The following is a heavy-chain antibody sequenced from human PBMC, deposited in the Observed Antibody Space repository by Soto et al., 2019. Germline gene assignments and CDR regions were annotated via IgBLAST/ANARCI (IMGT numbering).Heavy chain of an antibody. CDR1: GFTFSSYG. CDR3: ATMGSGYPDQYFQH. V-gene: IGHV3-30*03. D-gene: IGHD3-22*01. CDR2: ISYDGSNK. Sequence: QVQLVESGGGVVQPGRSLRLSCAASGFTFSSYGMHWVRQAPGKGLEWVAVISYDGSNKYYADSVKGRFTISRDNSKNTLYLQMNSLRAEDTAVYYCATMGSGYPDQYFQHWGQGTLVTVSS. J-gene: IGHJ1*01.